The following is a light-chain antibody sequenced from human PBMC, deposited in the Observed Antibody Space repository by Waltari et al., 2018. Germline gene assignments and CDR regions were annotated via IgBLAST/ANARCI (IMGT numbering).Light chain of an antibody. CDR3: QQYEDWPRHS. CDR2: GAY. Sequence: EILVTQSPATLSVSPGERVTLSCRASQNVGTSLAWYQQKPGQTPRLLIFGAYSRAAGVPARFSGSGSGTDFTRAISSLQSEDFAVYYCQQYEDWPRHSFGGGTKVQIE. CDR1: QNVGTS. V-gene: IGKV3-15*01. J-gene: IGKJ4*01.